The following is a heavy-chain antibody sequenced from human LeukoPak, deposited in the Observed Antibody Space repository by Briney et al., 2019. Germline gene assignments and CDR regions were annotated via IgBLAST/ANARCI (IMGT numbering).Heavy chain of an antibody. CDR1: GGSISTYF. V-gene: IGHV4-4*09. CDR2: ISGTRST. D-gene: IGHD6-13*01. J-gene: IGHJ5*01. Sequence: SETLSLTCSVSGGSISTYFWSWIRQPPGEGLEWIGYISGTRSTNYSPTLKSRVSMSVDTSKNQFSLRLRSVTAADTAVYYCARLPDRSIWLDFWGRGTRVTVSS. CDR3: ARLPDRSIWLDF.